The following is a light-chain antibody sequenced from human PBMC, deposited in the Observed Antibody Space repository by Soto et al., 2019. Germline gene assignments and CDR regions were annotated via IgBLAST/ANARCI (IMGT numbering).Light chain of an antibody. CDR3: SSYTTSSTRV. CDR2: VVS. V-gene: IGLV2-14*03. CDR1: SSDVCAYDF. Sequence: QSALAQPASVSGSPGQSITISCTGTSSDVCAYDFVSWYLQLPDKAPNLMIYVVSIRLSGVSYRFSGSKSVNTATLTISGLQAEDEADYYCSSYTTSSTRVFGTGTKVTVL. J-gene: IGLJ1*01.